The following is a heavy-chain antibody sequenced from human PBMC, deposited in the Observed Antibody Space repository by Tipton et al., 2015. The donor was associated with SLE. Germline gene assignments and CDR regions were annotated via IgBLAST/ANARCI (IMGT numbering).Heavy chain of an antibody. D-gene: IGHD5-18*01. CDR1: GFTFSSYA. CDR3: ARDREGWIQLRGYSGLRPYYFDY. Sequence: QVQLVQSGGGVVQPGRSLRLSCAASGFTFSSYAMHWVRQAPGKGLEWVAVISYDGSNKYYADSVKGRFTISRDNSKNTLYLQMNSLRAEDTAVYYCARDREGWIQLRGYSGLRPYYFDYWGQGTLVTVSS. CDR2: ISYDGSNK. V-gene: IGHV3-30-3*01. J-gene: IGHJ4*02.